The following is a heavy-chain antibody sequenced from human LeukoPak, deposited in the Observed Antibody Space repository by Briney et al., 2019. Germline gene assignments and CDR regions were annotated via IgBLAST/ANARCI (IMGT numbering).Heavy chain of an antibody. CDR2: ISFDGTNK. J-gene: IGHJ4*02. Sequence: PGGSLRLSCTASGVPLSHYAMHWVRQAPGRGLEWVAVISFDGTNKYYGDSVEGRFSVSRDNSKNTLYLRMNSLRPDDTAMYYCATDYGDYEPIDYWGQGTLVTVSS. CDR3: ATDYGDYEPIDY. D-gene: IGHD4-17*01. CDR1: GVPLSHYA. V-gene: IGHV3-30*04.